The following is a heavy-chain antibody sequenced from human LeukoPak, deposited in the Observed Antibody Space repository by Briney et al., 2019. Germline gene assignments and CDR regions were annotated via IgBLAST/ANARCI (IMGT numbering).Heavy chain of an antibody. Sequence: GGSLRLSCAASGFTFSSYSMNRVRQAPGKGLEWVSSISSSGSYIYYADSVKGRFTISRDNAKNSLYLQMNSLRAEDTAVYCCARAQDALGYCSSTSCSFPGYWGQGTLVTVSS. V-gene: IGHV3-21*01. CDR2: ISSSGSYI. CDR1: GFTFSSYS. D-gene: IGHD2-2*01. J-gene: IGHJ4*02. CDR3: ARAQDALGYCSSTSCSFPGY.